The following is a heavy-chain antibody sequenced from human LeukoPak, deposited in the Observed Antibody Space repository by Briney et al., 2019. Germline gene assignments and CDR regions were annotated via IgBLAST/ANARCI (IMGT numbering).Heavy chain of an antibody. D-gene: IGHD6-19*01. CDR1: GFTFSSYG. J-gene: IGHJ3*02. CDR2: IWYDGSNK. V-gene: IGHV3-33*01. Sequence: PGRSLRLSCAASGFTFSSYGMHWVRQAPGKGLEWVAVIWYDGSNKYYADSVKGRFTISRDNSKNTLYLQMNSLRAEDTAVYHCAIIAVAGITPSPKWVSPAFDIWGQGTMVTVSS. CDR3: AIIAVAGITPSPKWVSPAFDI.